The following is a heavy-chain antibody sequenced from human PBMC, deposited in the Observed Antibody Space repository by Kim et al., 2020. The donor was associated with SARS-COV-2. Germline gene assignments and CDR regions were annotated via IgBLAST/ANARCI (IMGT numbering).Heavy chain of an antibody. CDR3: AKDLDGDSEALYYYYGMDV. D-gene: IGHD4-17*01. J-gene: IGHJ6*02. V-gene: IGHV3-23*01. Sequence: GRFTISRDNSKNTLYLQMNSLRAEDTAVYYCAKDLDGDSEALYYYYGMDVWGQGTTVTVSS.